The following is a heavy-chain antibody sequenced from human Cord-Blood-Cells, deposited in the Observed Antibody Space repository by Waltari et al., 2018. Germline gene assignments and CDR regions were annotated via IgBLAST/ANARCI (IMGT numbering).Heavy chain of an antibody. CDR3: ARESNSGSFGVFDY. J-gene: IGHJ4*02. CDR1: GYTFTSYA. Sequence: QVQLVQSGAEVKKPGASVKVSCKASGYTFTSYAMHWVRQAPGQRLEWMGWINAGNGNTKYSQKFQGRVTITRDTSANTAYMELSSLRSEDTAVYYCARESNSGSFGVFDYWGQGTLVTVSS. CDR2: INAGNGNT. V-gene: IGHV1-3*01. D-gene: IGHD1-26*01.